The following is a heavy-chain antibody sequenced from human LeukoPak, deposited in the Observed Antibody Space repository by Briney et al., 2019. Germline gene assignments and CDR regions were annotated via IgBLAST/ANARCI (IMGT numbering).Heavy chain of an antibody. D-gene: IGHD3-16*01. Sequence: GGSLRLSCAASGFTFSSYWMNWARQAPGKGLEWVASINHNGNVNYYVDSVKGRFTISRDNAKNSLYLQMSNLRAEDTAVYFCARGGGLDVWGQGAKVTVSS. CDR3: ARGGGLDV. CDR1: GFTFSSYW. CDR2: INHNGNVN. J-gene: IGHJ6*02. V-gene: IGHV3-7*03.